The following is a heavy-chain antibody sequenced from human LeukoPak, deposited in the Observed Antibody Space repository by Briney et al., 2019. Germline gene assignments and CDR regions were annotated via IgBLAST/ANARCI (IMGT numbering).Heavy chain of an antibody. CDR3: ARTQRYNWNDEGNWFDP. CDR1: GASMSNYY. D-gene: IGHD1-1*01. Sequence: SETLSLTCNVSGASMSNYYWVWIRQPPGKGLEWIGSIYHSGTTYSGSTYYNPSLKSRVTISLDTSKNQFSLKVGSMTAADTAVYYCARTQRYNWNDEGNWFDPWGQGTLVTVSS. CDR2: IYHSGTTYSGST. V-gene: IGHV4-39*07. J-gene: IGHJ5*02.